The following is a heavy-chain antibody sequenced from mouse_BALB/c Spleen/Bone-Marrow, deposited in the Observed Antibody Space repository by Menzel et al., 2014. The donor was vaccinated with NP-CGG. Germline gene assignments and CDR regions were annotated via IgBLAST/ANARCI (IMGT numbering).Heavy chain of an antibody. CDR1: GFTFSSYT. Sequence: DVQLVESGGGLVKPGGSLKLSCAASGFTFSSYTMSWVRQTPEKRLEWVATITSVGVYTYYPDSVKGRFTISRDNAKNTLYLQMSSLKSEDTAMYYCTRDLYDGYSYYAMDYWGQRTSVTVSS. J-gene: IGHJ4*01. V-gene: IGHV5-6-4*01. CDR3: TRDLYDGYSYYAMDY. CDR2: ITSVGVYT. D-gene: IGHD2-3*01.